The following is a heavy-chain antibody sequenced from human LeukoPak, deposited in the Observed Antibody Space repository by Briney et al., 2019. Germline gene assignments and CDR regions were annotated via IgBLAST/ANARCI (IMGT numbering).Heavy chain of an antibody. CDR2: LSAYNGNT. CDR3: ARITMVRGVIFDWFFDL. D-gene: IGHD3-10*01. CDR1: GYTFTSYG. V-gene: IGHV1-18*01. J-gene: IGHJ2*01. Sequence: ASVKVSCKASGYTFTSYGILWVRQAPGQGLEWMGWLSAYNGNTNYAQKLQGRVTIDTSTSTAYMELRSLRSDDTAVYYCARITMVRGVIFDWFFDLWGRGTLVTVSS.